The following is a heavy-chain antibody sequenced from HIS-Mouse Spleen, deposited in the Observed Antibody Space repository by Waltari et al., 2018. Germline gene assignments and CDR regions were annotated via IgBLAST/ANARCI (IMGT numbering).Heavy chain of an antibody. CDR2: MNPNSGNT. D-gene: IGHD4-4*01. Sequence: QVQLVQSGAEVKKPGASVTVSCKASGYTFTSYDINWGRQATGQGLEWMGWMNPNSGNTGYAQKFQGRVTMTRNTSISTAYMELSSLRSEDTAVYYCARGHDYSNYFDYWGQGTLVTVSS. CDR3: ARGHDYSNYFDY. CDR1: GYTFTSYD. J-gene: IGHJ4*02. V-gene: IGHV1-8*01.